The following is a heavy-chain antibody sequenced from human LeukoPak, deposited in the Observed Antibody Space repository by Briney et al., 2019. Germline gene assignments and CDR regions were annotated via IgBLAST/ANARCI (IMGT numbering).Heavy chain of an antibody. CDR3: WTGSYDAFDI. CDR1: GFTFSDDY. CDR2: IISSGSTI. V-gene: IGHV3-11*01. Sequence: GGSLRLSCAASGFTFSDDYMSWIRQAPGDWRGWVSYIISSGSTIYYEESVKGRFTISRDNAKNSLSLQMNSMRAEDTAVYYCWTGSYDAFDIWGQGTMVTVSS. D-gene: IGHD3/OR15-3a*01. J-gene: IGHJ3*02.